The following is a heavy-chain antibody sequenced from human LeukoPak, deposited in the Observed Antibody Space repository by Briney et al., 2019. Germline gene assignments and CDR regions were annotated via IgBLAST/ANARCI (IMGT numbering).Heavy chain of an antibody. CDR1: GYIFTSFY. Sequence: GASVKVSCKASGYIFTSFYMHWVRQAPGQGLEWMGRINPNSGGTNYAQKFQGRVTMTRDTSISTAYMELSRLRSDDTAVYYCARELIVVVVAATAPRHGMDVWGQGTTVTVSS. V-gene: IGHV1-2*06. D-gene: IGHD2-15*01. CDR3: ARELIVVVVAATAPRHGMDV. CDR2: INPNSGGT. J-gene: IGHJ6*02.